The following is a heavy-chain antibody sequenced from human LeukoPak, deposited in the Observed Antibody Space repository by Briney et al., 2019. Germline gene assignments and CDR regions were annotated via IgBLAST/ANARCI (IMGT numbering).Heavy chain of an antibody. CDR1: GGSITSYY. Sequence: PSETLSLTCTVSGGSITSYYRSWIRQPPGKGLEWIGYIFYSGITNYNPSLKSRVTISVDTSEKQFSLKLTSVTAADTAVYYCARDSGSYPHWFAPWGQGTLVTVSS. CDR2: IFYSGIT. D-gene: IGHD1-26*01. J-gene: IGHJ5*02. CDR3: ARDSGSYPHWFAP. V-gene: IGHV4-59*01.